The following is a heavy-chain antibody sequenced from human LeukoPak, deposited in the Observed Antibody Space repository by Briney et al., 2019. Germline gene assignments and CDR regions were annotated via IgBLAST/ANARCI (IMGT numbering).Heavy chain of an antibody. Sequence: ASVKVSCKASGYTFTGYYIHWVRQAPGQGLEWMGWINAGNGNTKYSQKFQGRVTITRDTSASTAYMELSSLRSEDTAVYYCACQWRGYSYGSYDYWGQGTLVTVSS. CDR3: ACQWRGYSYGSYDY. D-gene: IGHD5-18*01. J-gene: IGHJ4*02. V-gene: IGHV1-3*01. CDR1: GYTFTGYY. CDR2: INAGNGNT.